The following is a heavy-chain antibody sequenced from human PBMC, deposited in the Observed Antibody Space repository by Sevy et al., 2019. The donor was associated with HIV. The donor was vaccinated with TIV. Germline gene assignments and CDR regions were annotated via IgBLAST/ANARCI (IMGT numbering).Heavy chain of an antibody. D-gene: IGHD3-3*01. CDR3: ARERYTYYDFCNGYPTYNYHYYGMEV. Sequence: ASVKVSCKASGYTFTSYYMHWVRQAPGQGLEWMRIINPSGGSTSYAQKFQGRVTMTRDTSTSTVYMELSSLRSEDTAGYYRARERYTYYDFCNGYPTYNYHYYGMEVWGQGTTVTVSS. J-gene: IGHJ6*02. CDR1: GYTFTSYY. CDR2: INPSGGST. V-gene: IGHV1-46*03.